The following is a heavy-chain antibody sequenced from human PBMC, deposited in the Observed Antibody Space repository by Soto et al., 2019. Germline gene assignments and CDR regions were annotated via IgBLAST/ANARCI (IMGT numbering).Heavy chain of an antibody. CDR3: ARHSKGTGDFDYSDATDV. D-gene: IGHD7-27*01. Sequence: SETLSLTCTVSGGSISPYYWSWIRQPPGKGLEWIGNIYYRGNTNYNPSLESRITISVDPPKSQFSLKLTFVTAADTAVYYCARHSKGTGDFDYSDATDVRGPATTVTVSS. CDR1: GGSISPYY. CDR2: IYYRGNT. J-gene: IGHJ6*02. V-gene: IGHV4-59*08.